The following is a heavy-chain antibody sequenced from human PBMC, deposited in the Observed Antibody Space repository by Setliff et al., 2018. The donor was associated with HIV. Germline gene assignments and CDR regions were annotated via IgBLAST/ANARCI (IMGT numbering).Heavy chain of an antibody. CDR1: GYTFTSYG. Sequence: ASVKVSCKASGYTFTSYGISWVRQAPGQGLEWMGWISAYNGNTNYAQKLQGRVTMTTDTSTSTAYMELRSLRSDDTAVYYCARDPLKYYGSGSYYIPFDYWGPGTLVTVSS. CDR2: ISAYNGNT. CDR3: ARDPLKYYGSGSYYIPFDY. J-gene: IGHJ4*02. V-gene: IGHV1-18*01. D-gene: IGHD3-10*01.